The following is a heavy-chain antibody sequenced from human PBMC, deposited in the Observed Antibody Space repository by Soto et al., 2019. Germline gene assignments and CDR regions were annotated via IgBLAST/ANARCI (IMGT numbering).Heavy chain of an antibody. CDR1: GYTFSNYD. D-gene: IGHD3-10*01. CDR2: VNPNNGDT. CDR3: AKVSRKGSAIDFDY. V-gene: IGHV1-8*01. J-gene: IGHJ4*02. Sequence: QVQLVQSGAELKKPGASVKVSCKASGYTFSNYDMNWVRQATGQGPEWIGWVNPNNGDTGYAQKFQGRVTLTTDISTTTAYMELPSLRSEDTAIYYFAKVSRKGSAIDFDYWGQGTLITVSS.